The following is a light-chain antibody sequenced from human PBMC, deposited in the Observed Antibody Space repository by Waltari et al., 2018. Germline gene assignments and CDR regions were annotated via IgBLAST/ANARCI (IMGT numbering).Light chain of an antibody. J-gene: IGLJ2*01. CDR2: DDS. CDR1: SNCLGGYNS. CDR3: SSQSSNDVVL. Sequence: QSARTQRASVSGSPGQSVTIFCAGTSNCLGGYNSLSWYQEHSGQATRVNFYDDSDRPSGVSDRFSGSKSGNTASLTISGLQAEDEADYYCSSQSSNDVVLFGGGTKLTVL. V-gene: IGLV2-14*01.